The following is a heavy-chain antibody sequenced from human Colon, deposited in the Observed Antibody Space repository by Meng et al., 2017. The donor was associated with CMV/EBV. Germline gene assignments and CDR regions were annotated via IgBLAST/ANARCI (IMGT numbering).Heavy chain of an antibody. CDR3: ASSFHGSGSPDH. J-gene: IGHJ5*02. CDR2: ISYDGSHA. D-gene: IGHD3-10*01. V-gene: IGHV3-30-3*01. CDR1: GFDFFNSA. Sequence: QGPVVGSGGGVVQPGGSLRISGVASGFDFFNSAMHWVRQVPGKGLEWVTIISYDGSHALYADSVKGRFTISRDNSKNTLYLQMNSLRPEDTAVYYCASSFHGSGSPDHWGQGTLVTVSS.